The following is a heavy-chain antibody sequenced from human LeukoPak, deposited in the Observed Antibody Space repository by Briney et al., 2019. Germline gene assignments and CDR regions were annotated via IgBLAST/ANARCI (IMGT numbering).Heavy chain of an antibody. Sequence: GGSLRLSCAASGFTFSSYAMHWVRQAPGKGLEWVAVISYDGSNKYYADSVKGRFTISRDNSKNTLYLQMNSLRAEDTAVYYCARRFGAAAVYYMDVWGKGTTVTVSS. D-gene: IGHD6-13*01. V-gene: IGHV3-30*04. CDR3: ARRFGAAAVYYMDV. CDR1: GFTFSSYA. J-gene: IGHJ6*03. CDR2: ISYDGSNK.